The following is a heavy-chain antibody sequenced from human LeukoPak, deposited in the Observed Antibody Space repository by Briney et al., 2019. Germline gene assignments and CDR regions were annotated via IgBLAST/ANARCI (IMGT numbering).Heavy chain of an antibody. D-gene: IGHD3-3*01. Sequence: GESLKIPCKGSGYSFTNYWIGWVRQMPGKGLEWMGIIYPGDSDTRYSPSFRGQVTISADKSISTAYLQWSSLKASDTAMYYCARHGAIFGVLPPTGLPAAPWGCWGQGTLVTVSS. CDR3: ARHGAIFGVLPPTGLPAAPWGC. CDR2: IYPGDSDT. V-gene: IGHV5-51*01. CDR1: GYSFTNYW. J-gene: IGHJ4*02.